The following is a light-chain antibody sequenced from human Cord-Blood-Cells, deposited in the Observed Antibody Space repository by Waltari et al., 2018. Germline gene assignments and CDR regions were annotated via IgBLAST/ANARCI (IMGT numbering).Light chain of an antibody. Sequence: DIQMTQSPSSLSASVVDRVXXTCRASQSISSYLNWYQQKPGKAPKLLIYAASSLQSGVPSRFSGSGSGTDFTLTISSLQPEDFATYYCQQSYSTPYTFGQGTKLEIK. CDR1: QSISSY. J-gene: IGKJ2*01. CDR2: AAS. V-gene: IGKV1-39*01. CDR3: QQSYSTPYT.